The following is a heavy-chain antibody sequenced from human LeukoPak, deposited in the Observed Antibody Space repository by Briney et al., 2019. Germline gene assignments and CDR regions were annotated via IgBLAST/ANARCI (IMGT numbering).Heavy chain of an antibody. CDR3: ARDSSSSLGFDY. V-gene: IGHV4-61*02. D-gene: IGHD6-6*01. CDR1: GGSISSGSYY. CDR2: IYTSGST. Sequence: SETLSLTCTVSGGSISSGSYYWSWIRQPAGKGLEWIGRIYTSGSTNYNPSLKSRVTMSVDTSKNQFSLKLSSVTAADTAVYYCARDSSSSLGFDYWGQGTLVTVFS. J-gene: IGHJ4*02.